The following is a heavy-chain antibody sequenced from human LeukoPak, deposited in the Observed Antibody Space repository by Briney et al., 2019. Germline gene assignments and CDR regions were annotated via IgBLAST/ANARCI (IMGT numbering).Heavy chain of an antibody. CDR1: GGSISSGSYY. CDR3: ARRASGSYYPFDY. Sequence: SETLSLTCTVSGGSISSGSYYWGWIRQPPGKGLECIGTIYYSGNTYYNPSLKSRVTMSVDTSKNQFSLKLSSVTAADTAVYYCARRASGSYYPFDYWGQGTLVTVSS. CDR2: IYYSGNT. D-gene: IGHD1-26*01. V-gene: IGHV4-39*01. J-gene: IGHJ4*02.